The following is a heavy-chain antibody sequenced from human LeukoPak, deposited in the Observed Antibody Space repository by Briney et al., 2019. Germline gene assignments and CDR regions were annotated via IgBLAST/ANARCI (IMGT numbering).Heavy chain of an antibody. CDR2: ISGSGDST. Sequence: GGSLRLSCAASGFTFSSYWMSWVRQAPGKGLEWVSAISGSGDSTYYADSVKGRFTIPRDNSKNTLYLQMNSLRVEDTAVYYCAKAPGPAAVGGFDYWGQGTLVTVSS. V-gene: IGHV3-23*01. D-gene: IGHD2-2*01. J-gene: IGHJ4*02. CDR1: GFTFSSYW. CDR3: AKAPGPAAVGGFDY.